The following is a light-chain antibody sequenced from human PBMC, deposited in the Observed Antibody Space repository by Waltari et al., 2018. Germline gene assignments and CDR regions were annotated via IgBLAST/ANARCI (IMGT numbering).Light chain of an antibody. CDR3: SAWDSSLIVWV. V-gene: IGLV10-54*04. J-gene: IGLJ3*02. CDR1: SKNIGDQG. CDR2: RNN. Sequence: QAGLTQPPSVSKDLRQTATLTCTGNSKNIGDQGAAWLQQHQGHPPKLLSYRNNNRPSGISERFSASRSGNTASLTITGLQPEDEADYYCSAWDSSLIVWVFGGGTKLTVL.